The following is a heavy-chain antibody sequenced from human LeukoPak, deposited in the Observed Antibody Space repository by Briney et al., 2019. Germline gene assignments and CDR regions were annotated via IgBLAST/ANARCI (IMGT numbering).Heavy chain of an antibody. CDR1: GFTFSTYA. CDR3: ARSTVGTSCCTAVDY. J-gene: IGHJ4*02. D-gene: IGHD1-26*01. CDR2: ISAGGDRT. Sequence: GGSLRLSCAASGFTFSTYAMTWVRQARGEGLGWVSGISAGGDRTYYADSVKGRFTISRDNSKNTLYLQMNSLRAEDTAEYYCARSTVGTSCCTAVDYWGQGTLVTVSS. V-gene: IGHV3-23*01.